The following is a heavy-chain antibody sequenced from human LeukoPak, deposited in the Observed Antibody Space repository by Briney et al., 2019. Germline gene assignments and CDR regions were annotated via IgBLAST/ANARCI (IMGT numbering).Heavy chain of an antibody. D-gene: IGHD2-2*01. CDR1: GGTFTSYY. CDR3: ARGYCRSTSCYDYFDY. J-gene: IGHJ4*02. Sequence: ASVKVSCKASGGTFTSYYMHWVRQAPGQGLEWMGIINPSGGSTSYAQKFQGRVTMTRDTSTSTVYMELSSLRSEDTAVYYCARGYCRSTSCYDYFDYWGQGTLVTVSS. CDR2: INPSGGST. V-gene: IGHV1-46*01.